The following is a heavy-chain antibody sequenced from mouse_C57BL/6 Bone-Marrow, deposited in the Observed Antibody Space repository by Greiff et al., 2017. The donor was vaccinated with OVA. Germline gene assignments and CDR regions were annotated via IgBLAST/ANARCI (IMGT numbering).Heavy chain of an antibody. J-gene: IGHJ3*01. V-gene: IGHV1-54*01. CDR1: GYAFTNYL. CDR2: INPGSGGT. Sequence: QVQLKQSGAELVRPGTSVEVSCKASGYAFTNYLIEWVKQRPGQGLEWIGVINPGSGGTNYNEKFKGKATLTADKSSSTAYMQLSSLTSEDSAVYFCARGPYYYGSSYGFAYWGQGTLVTVSA. D-gene: IGHD1-1*01. CDR3: ARGPYYYGSSYGFAY.